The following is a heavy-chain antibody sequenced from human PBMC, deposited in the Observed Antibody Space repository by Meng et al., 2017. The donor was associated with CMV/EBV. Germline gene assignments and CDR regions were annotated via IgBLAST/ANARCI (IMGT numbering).Heavy chain of an antibody. CDR2: IYYSGST. CDR1: GGSISSSSYY. V-gene: IGHV4-39*07. CDR3: ARERGYSSPRFDY. J-gene: IGHJ4*02. Sequence: QLHGQASGPGLVNPSATLSLTCTVSGGSISSSSYYWGWIRQPPGKGLEWIGSIYYSGSTYYNPSLKSRVTISVDTSKNQFSLKLSSVTAADTAVYYCARERGYSSPRFDYWGQGTLVTVSS. D-gene: IGHD6-13*01.